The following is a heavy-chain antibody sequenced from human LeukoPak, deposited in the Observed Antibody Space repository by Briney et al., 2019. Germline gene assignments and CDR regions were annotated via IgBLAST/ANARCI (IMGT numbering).Heavy chain of an antibody. CDR2: ISGSGTNI. V-gene: IGHV3-11*01. CDR3: ARTGDRGGFDY. J-gene: IGHJ4*02. D-gene: IGHD7-27*01. CDR1: GFTFSDYY. Sequence: GGSLRLSCAASGFTFSDYYMSWIRQAPGKGLEWISYISGSGTNIYYADSVRGRFTISRDNAKNSLYLQMNGLRAEDTAVYYCARTGDRGGFDYWGQGNLVTVSS.